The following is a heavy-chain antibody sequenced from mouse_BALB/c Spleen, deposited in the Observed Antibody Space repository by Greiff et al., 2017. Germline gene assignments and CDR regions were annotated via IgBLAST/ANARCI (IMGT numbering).Heavy chain of an antibody. CDR3: ARNYNINSYYYAMDY. Sequence: DVKLQESGPGLVKPSQSLSLTCTVTDYSITSDYAWNWIRQFPGNKLEWMGYISYSGTTSYNPSLKSRISITRDTSKNQFFLQLNSVTAEDTATYYCARNYNINSYYYAMDYWGQGTSVTVSS. CDR2: ISYSGTT. J-gene: IGHJ4*01. D-gene: IGHD2-5*01. CDR1: DYSITSDYA. V-gene: IGHV3-2*02.